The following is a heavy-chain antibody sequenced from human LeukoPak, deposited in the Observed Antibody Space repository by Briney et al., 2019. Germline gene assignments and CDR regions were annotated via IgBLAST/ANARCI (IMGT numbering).Heavy chain of an antibody. CDR1: GGSISSYY. V-gene: IGHV4-59*01. CDR2: IYYSGST. Sequence: SETLSLACTVSGGSISSYYWSWIRQPPGKGLEWIGYIYYSGSTNYNPSLKSRVTISVDTSKNQFSLRLTSVTAADTAVYYCARSLAYGDSDYWGQGTLVTVSS. CDR3: ARSLAYGDSDY. D-gene: IGHD4-17*01. J-gene: IGHJ4*02.